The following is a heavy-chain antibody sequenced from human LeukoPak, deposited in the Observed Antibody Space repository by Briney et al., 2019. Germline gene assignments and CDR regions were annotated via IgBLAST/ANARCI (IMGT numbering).Heavy chain of an antibody. Sequence: SETLSLTCAVYGGSFSGYYWSWIRQPPGKGLEWIGEINHSGSTNYNPSLKSRVTISVDTSKNQFSLKLSSVTAADTAAYYCARGETSRFDAFDIWGQGTMVTVSS. V-gene: IGHV4-34*01. D-gene: IGHD2-2*01. CDR1: GGSFSGYY. CDR3: ARGETSRFDAFDI. J-gene: IGHJ3*02. CDR2: INHSGST.